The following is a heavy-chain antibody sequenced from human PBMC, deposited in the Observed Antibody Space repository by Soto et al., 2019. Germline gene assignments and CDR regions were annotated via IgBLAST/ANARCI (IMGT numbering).Heavy chain of an antibody. D-gene: IGHD3-10*01. J-gene: IGHJ6*02. V-gene: IGHV3-23*01. CDR2: ISGSGGST. CDR1: GFTFSSYA. CDR3: AAEGEWKGTWGDYYGAEV. Sequence: EVQLLESGGGLVQPGGSLRLSCAASGFTFSSYAMSWVRQAPGKGLEWVSAISGSGGSTYYADSVKGRFTISRDNSKNAXXLLMNSPRAADSVGYCCAAEGEWKGTWGDYYGAEVWGQVTTVT.